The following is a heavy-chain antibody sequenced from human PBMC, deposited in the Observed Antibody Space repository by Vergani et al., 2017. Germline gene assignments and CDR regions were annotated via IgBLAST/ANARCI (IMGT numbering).Heavy chain of an antibody. CDR3: ARGLYSVGYIVATEIVFDY. D-gene: IGHD5-12*01. V-gene: IGHV1-46*03. CDR2: INPSGGST. J-gene: IGHJ4*02. CDR1: GYTFTSYY. Sequence: QVQLVQSGAEVKKPGASVKVSCKTSGYTFTSYYMRWVRQAPGQGLEWMGIINPSGGSTSYAQKFQGRVTMTRDTSTSTVYMELSSLRSEDTAVYYCARGLYSVGYIVATEIVFDYWGQGTLVTVSS.